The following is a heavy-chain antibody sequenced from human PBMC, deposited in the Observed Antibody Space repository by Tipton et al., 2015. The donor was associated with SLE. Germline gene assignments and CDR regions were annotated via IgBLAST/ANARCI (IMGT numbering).Heavy chain of an antibody. D-gene: IGHD6-19*01. CDR1: GYTFTSYY. CDR2: INPSGGST. V-gene: IGHV1-46*01. Sequence: QVQLVQSGAEVKKPGASVKVSCKASGYTFTSYYMHWVRQAPGQGLEWMGIINPSGGSTSYAQKLQGRVTMTTDTSTSTAYMELRSLRSDDTAVYYCARGYSSGWTYFDYWGQGTLVTVSS. J-gene: IGHJ4*02. CDR3: ARGYSSGWTYFDY.